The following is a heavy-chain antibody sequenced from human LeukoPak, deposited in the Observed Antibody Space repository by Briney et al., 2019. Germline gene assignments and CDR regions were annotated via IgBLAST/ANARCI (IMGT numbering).Heavy chain of an antibody. CDR2: IYTGGSA. V-gene: IGHV4-4*07. CDR3: TREPHP. Sequence: PSETLSLTCTVSGDSISDYYWSWIRQPAGKGLEWIGRIYTGGSATYNPYLKSRVSMSTDTSRNQISLKLISVTAADTAVYYCTREPHPWGQGTLVIVSS. D-gene: IGHD1-14*01. CDR1: GDSISDYY. J-gene: IGHJ5*02.